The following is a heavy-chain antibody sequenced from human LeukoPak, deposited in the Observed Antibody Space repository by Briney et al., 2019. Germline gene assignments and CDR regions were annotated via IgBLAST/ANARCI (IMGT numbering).Heavy chain of an antibody. V-gene: IGHV3-23*01. J-gene: IGHJ4*02. Sequence: GGSLRLSCAAAGFTFSNYAMTWVRQAPGKGLEWVSSISASGDRTYYTESVKGRFTVSRDNSKNTLYLQMNSLRADDTAVYYCAKATGYLLWGQGTLVTVSS. CDR1: GFTFSNYA. CDR3: AKATGYLL. CDR2: ISASGDRT. D-gene: IGHD1-14*01.